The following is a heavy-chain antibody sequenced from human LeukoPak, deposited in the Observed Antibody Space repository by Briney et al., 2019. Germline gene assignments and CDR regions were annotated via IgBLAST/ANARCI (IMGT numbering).Heavy chain of an antibody. V-gene: IGHV4-39*01. CDR1: GGSISSSSYY. CDR2: IYYSGST. Sequence: PSETLSLTCTVSGGSISSSSYYWGWIRQPPGKGLEWIGSIYYSGSTYYNPSLKSRVTISVDTSKNQFSLKLSSVTAADTAVYYCASPKFWSGYWTSDYWGQGTLVTVSS. J-gene: IGHJ4*02. CDR3: ASPKFWSGYWTSDY. D-gene: IGHD3-3*01.